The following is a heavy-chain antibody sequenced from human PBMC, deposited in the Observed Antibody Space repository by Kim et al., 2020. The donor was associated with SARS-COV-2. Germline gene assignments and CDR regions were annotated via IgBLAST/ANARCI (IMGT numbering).Heavy chain of an antibody. Sequence: SESLSLTCTVSGGSISGSSDFWGWIRQPPGKGLEWIGSMYYIGSTYYNPAHKSRVTISIDTSKNQVSLKMTSVTAADTAVYYCAREAERVGATYWGLGTLVTVSS. CDR1: GGSISGSSDF. CDR3: AREAERVGATY. J-gene: IGHJ4*02. V-gene: IGHV4-39*07. CDR2: MYYIGST. D-gene: IGHD1-26*01.